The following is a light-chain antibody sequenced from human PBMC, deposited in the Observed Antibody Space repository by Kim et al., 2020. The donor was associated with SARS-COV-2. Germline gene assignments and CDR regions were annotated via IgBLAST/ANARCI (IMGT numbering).Light chain of an antibody. CDR1: SSNIGAGYD. Sequence: QSVLTQLPSVFGAPGQRVTISCTGSSSNIGAGYDVHWYQQFPGTAPKLLIYGSTHRPSGVPDRFAGSKSGTSASLAITGHQAEDEADYFCQSDDNSMSGYVLATGTKGTV. V-gene: IGLV1-40*01. CDR2: GST. CDR3: QSDDNSMSGYV. J-gene: IGLJ1*01.